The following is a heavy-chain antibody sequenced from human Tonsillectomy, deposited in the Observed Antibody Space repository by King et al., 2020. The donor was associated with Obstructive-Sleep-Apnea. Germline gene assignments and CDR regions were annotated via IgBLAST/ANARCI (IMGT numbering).Heavy chain of an antibody. J-gene: IGHJ6*02. CDR1: GVSVSSNEMR. CDR2: IYWDDDK. Sequence: TLKESGPTLVKPTQTLTLTCTFSGVSVSSNEMRVAWIRQPPGKDLEWLELIYWDDDKLYSPSLKSRLTITQATSKNQVVLTMTNMDPVDTATYYCARPSGGHGMDVWGQGTTVTVSS. V-gene: IGHV2-5*02. CDR3: ARPSGGHGMDV.